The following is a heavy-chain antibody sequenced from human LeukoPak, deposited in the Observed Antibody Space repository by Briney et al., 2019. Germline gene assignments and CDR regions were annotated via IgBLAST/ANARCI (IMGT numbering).Heavy chain of an antibody. CDR3: ATYSGYDRIFDY. V-gene: IGHV3-48*01. CDR2: ISGSSSAI. CDR1: GFTFSTYG. J-gene: IGHJ4*02. Sequence: GGSLRLSCAASGFTFSTYGMSWVRQAPGKGLEWLSYISGSSSAINYADSVKARFTISRDNAKNSLFLQMNSLRAEDTAVYYCATYSGYDRIFDYWGQGTLVTVSS. D-gene: IGHD5-12*01.